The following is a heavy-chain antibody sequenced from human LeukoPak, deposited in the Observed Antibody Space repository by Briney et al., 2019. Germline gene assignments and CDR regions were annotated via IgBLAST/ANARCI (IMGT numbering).Heavy chain of an antibody. CDR1: GGSISSYY. CDR3: ARQITRSGLGGYFDY. CDR2: IYYSGNT. D-gene: IGHD2-15*01. V-gene: IGHV4-59*08. Sequence: SETLSLTCTVSGGSISSYYWSWIRQPPGKGLEYIGYIYYSGNTNSNPSLNSRVTISVDTSKNQFSLKLSSVTAADTAVYYCARQITRSGLGGYFDYWGQGTLVTVSS. J-gene: IGHJ4*02.